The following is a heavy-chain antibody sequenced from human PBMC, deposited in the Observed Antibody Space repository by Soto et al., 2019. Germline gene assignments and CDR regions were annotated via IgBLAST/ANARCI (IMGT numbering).Heavy chain of an antibody. CDR1: GFTFSSYG. J-gene: IGHJ4*02. V-gene: IGHV3-33*01. CDR3: ARTKYPGYSSGLIDY. D-gene: IGHD6-19*01. CDR2: IWYDGRNK. Sequence: QVQLVESGGGVVQPGRSLRLSCAASGFTFSSYGMHWVRQAPGKGLEWVAVIWYDGRNKYYADSVKGRFTISRDNSKNTLYLQMNSLRAEDTAVYYCARTKYPGYSSGLIDYWGQGTLVTVSS.